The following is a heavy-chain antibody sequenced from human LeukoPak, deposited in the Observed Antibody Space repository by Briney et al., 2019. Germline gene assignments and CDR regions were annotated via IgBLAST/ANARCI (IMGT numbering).Heavy chain of an antibody. CDR1: GFTFSSYA. Sequence: PGGSLRLSCAASGFTFSSYAMSWVRQAPGKGLEWVSAISGSGGSTYYADSVKGRFTISRDNSKNTLYLQMNSLRAEDTAVYYCARGGGRDYYDSQDFDYWGQGTLVTVSS. D-gene: IGHD3-22*01. CDR2: ISGSGGST. J-gene: IGHJ4*02. CDR3: ARGGGRDYYDSQDFDY. V-gene: IGHV3-23*01.